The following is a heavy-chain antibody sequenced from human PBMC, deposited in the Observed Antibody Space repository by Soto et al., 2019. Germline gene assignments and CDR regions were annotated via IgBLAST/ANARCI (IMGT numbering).Heavy chain of an antibody. Sequence: SETLSLTCTVSGGSISSSSYYWGWIRQPPGKGLEWIGSIYYSGSTYYNPSLKSRVTISVDTSKNQFSLKLSSVTAADTAVYYCARVYDSSGYYPYFFDYWGQGTLVTVSS. J-gene: IGHJ4*02. CDR2: IYYSGST. V-gene: IGHV4-39*01. CDR3: ARVYDSSGYYPYFFDY. D-gene: IGHD3-22*01. CDR1: GGSISSSSYY.